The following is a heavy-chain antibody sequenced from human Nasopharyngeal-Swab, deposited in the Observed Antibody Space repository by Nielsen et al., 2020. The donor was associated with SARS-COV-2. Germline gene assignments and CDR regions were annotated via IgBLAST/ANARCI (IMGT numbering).Heavy chain of an antibody. CDR2: ISSSSYI. CDR3: ARVAGLIAAAGDY. V-gene: IGHV3-69-1*01. Sequence: WIRQPPGKGLEWVSSISSSSYIYYADSVKGRFTISRDNAKNSLYLQMNSLRAEDTAVYYCARVAGLIAAAGDYWGQGTLGTVSS. J-gene: IGHJ4*02. D-gene: IGHD6-13*01.